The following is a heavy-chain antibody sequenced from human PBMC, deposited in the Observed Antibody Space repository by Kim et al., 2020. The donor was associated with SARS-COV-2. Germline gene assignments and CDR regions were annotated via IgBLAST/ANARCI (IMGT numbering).Heavy chain of an antibody. Sequence: GESLKISCEGSGYSFTNYWIGWVRQMPGKGLEWMGIIYPGDSETRYSPSFQGQVTISADKSISTAYLQWSSLKASDTAIYYCARHSYCSSTTCYYYYGLDVWGQGTTVTVSS. CDR1: GYSFTNYW. D-gene: IGHD2-2*01. V-gene: IGHV5-51*01. CDR2: IYPGDSET. J-gene: IGHJ6*02. CDR3: ARHSYCSSTTCYYYYGLDV.